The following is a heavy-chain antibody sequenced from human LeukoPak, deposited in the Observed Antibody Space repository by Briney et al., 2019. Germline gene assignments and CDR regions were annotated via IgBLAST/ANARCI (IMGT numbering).Heavy chain of an antibody. J-gene: IGHJ4*02. CDR1: GGSISSSNYY. Sequence: SETLSLTCTVSGGSISSSNYYWGWIRQPPGKGLEWIGYIYYSGSTNYNPSLKSRVTISVDTSKNQFSLKLSSVTAADTAVYYCANSVDIVATRFDYWGQGTLVTVSS. V-gene: IGHV4-61*05. CDR2: IYYSGST. D-gene: IGHD5-12*01. CDR3: ANSVDIVATRFDY.